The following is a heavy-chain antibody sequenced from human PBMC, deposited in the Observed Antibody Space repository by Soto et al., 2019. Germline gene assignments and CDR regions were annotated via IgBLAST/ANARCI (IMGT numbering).Heavy chain of an antibody. CDR3: AKRLWSGCNSVGNGMDV. D-gene: IGHD3-3*01. J-gene: IGHJ6*02. CDR1: GFSFSNYA. CDR2: ISASGGST. V-gene: IGHV3-23*01. Sequence: EVQLLESGGGLVQPGGSLRLSCAASGFSFSNYAVTWVRQAPGKGLEWVSAISASGGSTYYADSVKGRFTISRDNSKNTVQLEMNSLRAEDTAVYYCAKRLWSGCNSVGNGMDVWGQGTTVTVSS.